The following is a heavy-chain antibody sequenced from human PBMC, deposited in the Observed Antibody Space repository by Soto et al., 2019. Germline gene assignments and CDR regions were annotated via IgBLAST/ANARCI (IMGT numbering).Heavy chain of an antibody. D-gene: IGHD7-27*01. CDR1: GFILSDCA. V-gene: IGHV3-48*01. J-gene: IGHJ6*03. Sequence: EVQLVESGGGLVQPGGSLRLSCATSGFILSDCAMNWVRQAPGKGLEWVSYISSSRSVIDYADSVKGRFTVSRDNARNSLYLKMNSLRAEDTAVYYCARDLSWGSNWYYYMDVWGKGTTVTVSS. CDR3: ARDLSWGSNWYYYMDV. CDR2: ISSSRSVI.